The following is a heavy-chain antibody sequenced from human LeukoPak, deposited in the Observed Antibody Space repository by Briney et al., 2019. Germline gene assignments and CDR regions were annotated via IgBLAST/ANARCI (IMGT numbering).Heavy chain of an antibody. J-gene: IGHJ4*02. Sequence: SETLSLTCAVDGGSFSGFYWSWIRQTPGKGLEWIGRIYTSGSTNYNPSLKSRVTISVDKSKNQFSLKLSSVTAADTAVYYCARSRYCSSTSCPSYRFDYWGQGTLVTVSS. D-gene: IGHD2-2*01. V-gene: IGHV4-59*10. CDR1: GGSFSGFY. CDR2: IYTSGST. CDR3: ARSRYCSSTSCPSYRFDY.